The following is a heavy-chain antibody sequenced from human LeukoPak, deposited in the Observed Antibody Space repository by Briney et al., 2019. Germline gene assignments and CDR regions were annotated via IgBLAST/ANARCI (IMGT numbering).Heavy chain of an antibody. D-gene: IGHD2-21*01. V-gene: IGHV4-39*01. Sequence: SETLSLTCTVSGGSINNYNYYWGWIRQPPGKGLEWIGSIYYSGSTNYNPSLKSRVTISVDTSKNQFSLKLSSVTAADTAVYYCARHDRVFRRGSWFDPWGQGTLVTVSS. CDR2: IYYSGST. CDR1: GGSINNYNYY. CDR3: ARHDRVFRRGSWFDP. J-gene: IGHJ5*02.